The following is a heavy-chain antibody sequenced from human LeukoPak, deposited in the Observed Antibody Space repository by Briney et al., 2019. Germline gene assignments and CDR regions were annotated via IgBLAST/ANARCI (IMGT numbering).Heavy chain of an antibody. CDR1: GYTFNTFG. V-gene: IGHV1-18*01. CDR3: TRDRGYYPDTFDI. CDR2: IGAFNGNT. D-gene: IGHD3-22*01. Sequence: SVTLSRKASGYTFNTFGLSWVRQAPGQGLEWMGWIGAFNGNTHYAQTLQGRLTMTTDTSTNTAYIELRSLRSDDTAVYYCTRDRGYYPDTFDIWGPGTIWTVSS. J-gene: IGHJ3*02.